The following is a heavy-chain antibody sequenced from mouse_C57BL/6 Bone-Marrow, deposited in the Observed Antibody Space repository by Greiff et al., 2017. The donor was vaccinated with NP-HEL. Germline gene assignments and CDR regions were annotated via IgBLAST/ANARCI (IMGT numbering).Heavy chain of an antibody. CDR3: ARPLDYYGSSPFYAMDY. CDR2: IYPGSGST. Sequence: QVQLQQPGAELVKPGASVKMSCKASGYTFTSYWITWVKQRPGQGLEWIGDIYPGSGSTNYNEKFKSKATLTVDTSSSTAYMQLSSLTSEDSAVYYCARPLDYYGSSPFYAMDYWGQGTSVTVSS. J-gene: IGHJ4*01. CDR1: GYTFTSYW. V-gene: IGHV1-55*01. D-gene: IGHD1-1*01.